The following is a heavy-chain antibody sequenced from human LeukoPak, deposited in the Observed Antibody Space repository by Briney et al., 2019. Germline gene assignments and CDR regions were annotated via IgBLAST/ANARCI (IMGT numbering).Heavy chain of an antibody. CDR2: IYSSGST. CDR3: ARGHQDCSSTSCYPTWFDP. J-gene: IGHJ5*02. V-gene: IGHV4-4*07. D-gene: IGHD2-2*01. CDR1: GGSIIGYY. Sequence: SETLSLTCTVSGGSIIGYYWTWIRQPAGKGLEWIGRIYSSGSTNYNPSLKSRVTMSVDTSVDTSKNQFSLKLSSVTAADTAVYYCARGHQDCSSTSCYPTWFDPWGQGTLVTVSS.